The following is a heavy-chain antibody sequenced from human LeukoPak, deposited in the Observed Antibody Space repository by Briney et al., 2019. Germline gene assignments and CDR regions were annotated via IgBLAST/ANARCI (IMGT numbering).Heavy chain of an antibody. V-gene: IGHV3-74*01. J-gene: IGHJ4*02. CDR2: INTDGSST. D-gene: IGHD1-26*01. CDR3: ARSGGSNQPYDY. Sequence: SGGSLRLSCAASGFTFDDYAMHWVRQAPGKGLIWISRINTDGSSTTYADSVKGRFTVSRDNAKNTLYLQMNSLRAEDTAVYFCARSGGSNQPYDYWGQGILVTVSS. CDR1: GFTFDDYA.